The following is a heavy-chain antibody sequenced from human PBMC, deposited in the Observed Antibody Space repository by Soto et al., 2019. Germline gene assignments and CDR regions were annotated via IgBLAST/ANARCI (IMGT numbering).Heavy chain of an antibody. CDR3: ERPRTSVVTQAYFDV. D-gene: IGHD2-21*02. CDR1: GDSISSRSYY. V-gene: IGHV4-39*01. J-gene: IGHJ4*02. Sequence: WETLSLTCTFTGDSISSRSYYCGWIRQPPWKGLEWIGSIYYSGSTYNNPSLRSRVSMSIDTSKDQFSLKLKSVTAADTALYFCERPRTSVVTQAYFDVLGPGSLVTVSS. CDR2: IYYSGST.